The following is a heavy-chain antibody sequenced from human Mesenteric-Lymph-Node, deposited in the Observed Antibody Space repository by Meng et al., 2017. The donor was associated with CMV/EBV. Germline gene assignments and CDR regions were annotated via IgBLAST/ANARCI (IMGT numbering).Heavy chain of an antibody. D-gene: IGHD3-3*02. CDR1: GYKFTDYW. V-gene: IGHV5-51*01. J-gene: IGHJ4*02. Sequence: GESLKISCVGSGYKFTDYWIGWVRQMPGKGLEWIGIIYPGDSDTSYSPSFQGRVAISADRSHSTAYLQFNCLKAADTATYYCARSPTEISNPSHFDSWGQGTLVTVSS. CDR2: IYPGDSDT. CDR3: ARSPTEISNPSHFDS.